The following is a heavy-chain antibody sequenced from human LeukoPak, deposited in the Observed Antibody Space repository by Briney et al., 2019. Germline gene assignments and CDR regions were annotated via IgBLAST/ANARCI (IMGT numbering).Heavy chain of an antibody. J-gene: IGHJ5*01. V-gene: IGHV4-4*07. D-gene: IGHD3-10*01. CDR1: GGSISTYY. CDR3: ARDHYGSGSYKSYFDS. CDR2: LYSSGST. Sequence: SETLSLTCAVSGGSISTYYWSWLRQPAGKGLEWIGRLYSSGSTKYNPSLKSRVTISVGDSNNQFTLKLASVTAADTAVYYCARDHYGSGSYKSYFDSWGQGIRVTVSS.